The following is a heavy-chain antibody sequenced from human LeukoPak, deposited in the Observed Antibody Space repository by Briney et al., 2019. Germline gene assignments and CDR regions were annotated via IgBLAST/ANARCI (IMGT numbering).Heavy chain of an antibody. J-gene: IGHJ5*02. CDR2: INPGGSVT. Sequence: GASVKVSCKASGYTFISYYMHWVRQAPGQGLEWMGIINPGGSVTTYAQNFQGRLAITRDTSTNTVYMELGSLTSEDTAVYYCARHSSHSSGWYGWFDPWGQGTLVTVSS. V-gene: IGHV1-46*01. CDR1: GYTFISYY. D-gene: IGHD6-19*01. CDR3: ARHSSHSSGWYGWFDP.